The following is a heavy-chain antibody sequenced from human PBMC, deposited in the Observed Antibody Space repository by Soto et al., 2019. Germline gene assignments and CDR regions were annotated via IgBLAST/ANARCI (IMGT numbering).Heavy chain of an antibody. Sequence: QVQLVQSGAEVKKPGSSVKVSCKASGGTFSSYAISWVRQAPGQGLEWMGGIIPIFGTANYAQKFQGRVTITADESTSTAYMELSSLRSEDTAVYYCARDGWYCSGGSCYYCDYWGQGTLVTVSS. J-gene: IGHJ4*02. CDR2: IIPIFGTA. CDR1: GGTFSSYA. D-gene: IGHD2-15*01. CDR3: ARDGWYCSGGSCYYCDY. V-gene: IGHV1-69*01.